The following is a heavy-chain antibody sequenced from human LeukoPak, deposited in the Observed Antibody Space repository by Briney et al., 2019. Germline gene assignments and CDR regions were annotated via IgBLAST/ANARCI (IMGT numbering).Heavy chain of an antibody. CDR2: ISSSSSYI. CDR1: GFTFSSYS. J-gene: IGHJ4*02. CDR3: ASSYSSSWYRITSFDY. D-gene: IGHD6-13*01. V-gene: IGHV3-21*01. Sequence: GGSLRLSCAASGFTFSSYSMNWVRQAPGKGLVWVSSISSSSSYIYYADSVKGRFTISRDNAKNSLYLQMNSLRAEDTAVYYCASSYSSSWYRITSFDYWGQGTLVTVSS.